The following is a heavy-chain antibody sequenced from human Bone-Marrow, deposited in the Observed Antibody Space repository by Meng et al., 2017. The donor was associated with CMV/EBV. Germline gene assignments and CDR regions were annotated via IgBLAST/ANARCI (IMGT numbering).Heavy chain of an antibody. CDR1: GFTFRIYW. CDR3: ARFKYCSSTSCHRYLYSGLDV. J-gene: IGHJ6*02. CDR2: IKQDGSED. D-gene: IGHD2-2*01. Sequence: GESLKISCAASGFTFRIYWMTWVRQAPGKGPEWVANIKQDGSEDYYVDSVPGRFTISRDNAKNSLYLQMDDLRGEDTAVYYCARFKYCSSTSCHRYLYSGLDVWGQGTTVTVSS. V-gene: IGHV3-7*01.